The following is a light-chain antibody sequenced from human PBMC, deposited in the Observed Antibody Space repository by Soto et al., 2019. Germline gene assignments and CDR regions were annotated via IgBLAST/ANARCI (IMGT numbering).Light chain of an antibody. CDR2: GAS. Sequence: EIVLTQSPGTLSVSPGERATLSCRSSQSVSANYLAWYQQKPGQAPRLLINGASTRATGISARISVSGSGTELTITISSLQSEDGEIYDGQQYNNWPRTFGQGTKVDIK. J-gene: IGKJ1*01. V-gene: IGKV3-15*01. CDR1: QSVSAN. CDR3: QQYNNWPRT.